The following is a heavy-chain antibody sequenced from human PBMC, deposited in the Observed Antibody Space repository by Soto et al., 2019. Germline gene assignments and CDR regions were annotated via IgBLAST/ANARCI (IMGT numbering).Heavy chain of an antibody. CDR1: GFTFSNYA. J-gene: IGHJ4*02. Sequence: GGSLRLSCAASGFTFSNYAMSWVRQAPGKGLEWVSGFSGSGGSTYYATSVKGRFTISRDNSKNTLYLQMNSLRAEDTAVYYCAKAMGDSNGRRAFDYWGQGTLVTVSS. V-gene: IGHV3-23*01. CDR3: AKAMGDSNGRRAFDY. CDR2: FSGSGGST. D-gene: IGHD6-19*01.